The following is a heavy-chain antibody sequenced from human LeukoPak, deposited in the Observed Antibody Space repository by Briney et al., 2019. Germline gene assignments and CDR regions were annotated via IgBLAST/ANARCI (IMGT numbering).Heavy chain of an antibody. V-gene: IGHV3-21*01. CDR2: ITPGGSNM. CDR3: ASWSGSSVLDY. CDR1: GFTFSTSN. J-gene: IGHJ4*02. D-gene: IGHD3-3*01. Sequence: GSLRLSCAASGFTFSTSNMNWVRQTPEKGLEWVSTITPGGSNMYYHDSVKGRFTISRDNAKNLLFLQMNSLRAEDTAVYYCASWSGSSVLDYWGQGTLVTVSS.